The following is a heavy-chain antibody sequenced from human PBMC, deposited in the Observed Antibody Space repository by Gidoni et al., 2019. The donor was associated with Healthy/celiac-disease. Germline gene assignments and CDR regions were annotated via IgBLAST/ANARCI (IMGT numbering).Heavy chain of an antibody. CDR2: ISYDGSNK. J-gene: IGHJ3*02. CDR1: GFPFSSYA. V-gene: IGHV3-30*04. CDR3: ARVSAHYDFWSGYDI. D-gene: IGHD3-3*01. Sequence: QVQLVESGGGVVQPGRSLSLSCAASGFPFSSYAMHWVRQAPGKGLEWVAVISYDGSNKYYADSVKGRFTISRDNSKNTLYLQMNSLRAEDTAVYYCARVSAHYDFWSGYDIWGQGTMVTVSS.